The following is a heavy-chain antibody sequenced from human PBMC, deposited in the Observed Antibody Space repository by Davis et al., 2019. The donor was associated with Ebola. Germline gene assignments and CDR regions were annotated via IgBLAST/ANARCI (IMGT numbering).Heavy chain of an antibody. V-gene: IGHV1-69*13. D-gene: IGHD3-3*01. Sequence: SVKVSCKASGGTFSSYAISWVRQAPGQGLEWMGGIIPIFGTANYAQKFQGRVTITADESTTTAYMELSSLRSEDTAVYYCARDDFWSGYYQYGMDVWGKGTTVTVSS. CDR2: IIPIFGTA. J-gene: IGHJ6*04. CDR3: ARDDFWSGYYQYGMDV. CDR1: GGTFSSYA.